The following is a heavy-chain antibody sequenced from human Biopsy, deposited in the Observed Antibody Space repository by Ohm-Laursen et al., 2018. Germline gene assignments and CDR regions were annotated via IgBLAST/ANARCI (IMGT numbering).Heavy chain of an antibody. D-gene: IGHD2-15*01. CDR3: AKDHCSGGTCYSDGPVFDF. CDR2: ISGSGSTT. V-gene: IGHV3-23*01. CDR1: RFTFSDYF. J-gene: IGHJ4*02. Sequence: SLRLSCSASRFTFSDYFMSWIRQAPGKGLEWVSTISGSGSTTYYADSVKGRFTISRDNSKNTLYLQMNSLRAEDTAVYYCAKDHCSGGTCYSDGPVFDFWGQGTLVTVSS.